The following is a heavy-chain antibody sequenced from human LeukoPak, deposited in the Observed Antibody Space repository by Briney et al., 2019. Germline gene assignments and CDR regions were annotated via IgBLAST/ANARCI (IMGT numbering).Heavy chain of an antibody. Sequence: SETLSLTCAVSGGSISSDGYSWSWIPQPPGKGLKWIGYIYDSGRAFYYEPLRSRVTMSVDRCKNQFSLNLHSVTAADTDLYYCTTDLGYGHLDDWGQGSLVTVSS. CDR1: GGSISSDGYS. D-gene: IGHD1-1*01. CDR2: IYDSGRA. V-gene: IGHV4-30-2*01. J-gene: IGHJ4*02. CDR3: TTDLGYGHLDD.